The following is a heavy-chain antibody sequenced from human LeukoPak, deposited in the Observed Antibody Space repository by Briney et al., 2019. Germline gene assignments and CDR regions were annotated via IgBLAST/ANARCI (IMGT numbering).Heavy chain of an antibody. J-gene: IGHJ4*02. CDR3: AKSLRAYSYGYLDY. CDR2: VSKSDDST. D-gene: IGHD5-18*01. V-gene: IGHV3-23*01. CDR1: GFTFSNYA. Sequence: GGSLRLTCAASGFTFSNYAMTWVRQAPGKGLEWVSAVSKSDDSTYYADSVKGRFSISRDNSENTLYLQMDSLRADDTAIYFCAKSLRAYSYGYLDYWGQGTLVTVSS.